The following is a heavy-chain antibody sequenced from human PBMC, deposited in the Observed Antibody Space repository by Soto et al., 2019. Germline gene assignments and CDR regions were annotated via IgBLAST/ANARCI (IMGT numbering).Heavy chain of an antibody. V-gene: IGHV1-69*13. D-gene: IGHD3-3*01. CDR3: ASRTYYDFWSGYYFDYYYYGMDV. CDR2: IIPIFGTA. Sequence: GASVKVSCKASGGTFSSYAISWVRQAPGRGLEWMGGIIPIFGTANYAQKFQGRVTITADESTSTAYMELSSLRSEDTAVYYCASRTYYDFWSGYYFDYYYYGMDVWGQGTTVTVSS. CDR1: GGTFSSYA. J-gene: IGHJ6*02.